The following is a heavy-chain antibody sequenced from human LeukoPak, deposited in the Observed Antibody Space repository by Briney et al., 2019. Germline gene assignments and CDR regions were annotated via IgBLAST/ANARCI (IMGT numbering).Heavy chain of an antibody. D-gene: IGHD3-22*01. J-gene: IGHJ4*01. CDR2: INPNSGGK. Sequence: SVKVSCNASGYTFTGYYMHWVRQAPGQGLEWMGWINPNSGGKNYAQKFQGRVTMTRDTSISTAYMELSRLRSDDTAVYYCARRDYYDSSGPDYWGHGTLVSVSS. CDR3: ARRDYYDSSGPDY. CDR1: GYTFTGYY. V-gene: IGHV1-2*02.